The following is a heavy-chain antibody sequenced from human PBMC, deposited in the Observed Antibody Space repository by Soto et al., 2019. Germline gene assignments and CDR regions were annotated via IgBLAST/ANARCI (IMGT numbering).Heavy chain of an antibody. Sequence: GGSLRLSCAASGFTFSNYWMSWVRQAPGKGLEWVANIKQDGSESNYADSVKGRFTISRDNAENSLYLQMTSLRAEDTAVYYCARDGIAAAGTRYYGMDVWGQGTTVTVSS. CDR1: GFTFSNYW. CDR2: IKQDGSES. V-gene: IGHV3-7*01. CDR3: ARDGIAAAGTRYYGMDV. J-gene: IGHJ6*02. D-gene: IGHD6-13*01.